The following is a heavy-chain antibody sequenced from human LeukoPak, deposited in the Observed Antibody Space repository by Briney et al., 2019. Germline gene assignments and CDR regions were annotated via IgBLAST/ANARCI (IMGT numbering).Heavy chain of an antibody. CDR2: IIPIFGTA. D-gene: IGHD6-19*01. V-gene: IGHV1-69*06. Sequence: ASVKVSCKASGGTFSSYAISWVRQAPGQGLEWMGGIIPIFGTANYAQKFQGRVTITADKSTSTAYMELSSLRSEDTAVYYCATPSGQWLDPYYFDYWGQGTLVTVSS. J-gene: IGHJ4*02. CDR1: GGTFSSYA. CDR3: ATPSGQWLDPYYFDY.